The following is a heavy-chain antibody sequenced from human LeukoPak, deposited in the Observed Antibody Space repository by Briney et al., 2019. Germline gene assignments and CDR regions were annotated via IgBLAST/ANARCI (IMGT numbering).Heavy chain of an antibody. D-gene: IGHD3-10*01. J-gene: IGHJ4*02. CDR1: GFTFSSYA. Sequence: GGSLRLSCAASGFTFSSYAMSWVRQAPGKGLEWVSGMSGSGGSTYYADSVRGRFSISRDNSKSTLYLQMDSLRAEDTAVYYCATSTYNSGSCGYWGQGTLVTVSS. CDR2: MSGSGGST. CDR3: ATSTYNSGSCGY. V-gene: IGHV3-23*01.